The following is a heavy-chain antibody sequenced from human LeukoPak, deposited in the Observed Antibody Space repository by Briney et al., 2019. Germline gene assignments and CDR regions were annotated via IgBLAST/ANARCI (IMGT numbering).Heavy chain of an antibody. CDR2: INPNSGAT. CDR1: GYSFTGYY. V-gene: IGHV1-2*02. CDR3: ARGDLPGGD. D-gene: IGHD1-14*01. Sequence: ASVKVSCKASGYSFTGYYMHWVRQDPGRGLEWMGWINPNSGATNYAQKFQGRVTMTRDMSDRAAYMDLTSLRLDGTAVYFCARGDLPGGDWGQGTLVTVSS. J-gene: IGHJ4*02.